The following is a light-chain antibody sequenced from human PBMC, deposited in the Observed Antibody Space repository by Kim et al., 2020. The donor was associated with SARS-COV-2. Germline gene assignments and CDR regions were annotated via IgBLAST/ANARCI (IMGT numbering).Light chain of an antibody. J-gene: IGLJ2*01. Sequence: SYELTQPPSLSVSPGQTVTITCSGDKLRNQFACWYQQKPGQPPVLVIYQDDKRPSGIPERFSGSMSGDTATLTISGAQTVDEADYYCQAWVTSTIFGGGTQLTVL. CDR2: QDD. CDR1: KLRNQF. CDR3: QAWVTSTI. V-gene: IGLV3-1*01.